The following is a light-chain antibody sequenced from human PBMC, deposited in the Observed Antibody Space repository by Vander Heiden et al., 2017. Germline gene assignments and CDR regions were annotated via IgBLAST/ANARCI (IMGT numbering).Light chain of an antibody. Sequence: SYELTQPPSVSVSPGQTARITCSGDALPKQYAYWYQQKPDQAPVLVIYKDSERPSGIPERFSGSSSGTTVTLTIGGVQAEDEADYYCQSADSSGTYVFGTGTKVTVL. V-gene: IGLV3-25*03. CDR1: ALPKQY. J-gene: IGLJ1*01. CDR2: KDS. CDR3: QSADSSGTYV.